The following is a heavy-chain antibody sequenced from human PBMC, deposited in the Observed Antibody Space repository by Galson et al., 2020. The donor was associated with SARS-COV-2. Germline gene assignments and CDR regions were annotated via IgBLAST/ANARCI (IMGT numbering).Heavy chain of an antibody. CDR1: GGSFSGYY. D-gene: IGHD3-22*01. CDR3: ARGGPRYYDSSADAEYFQH. CDR2: INHSGST. J-gene: IGHJ1*01. Sequence: SETLSLTCAVYGGSFSGYYWSWIRQPPGKGLEWIGEINHSGSTNYNPSLKSRVTISVDTSKNQFSLKLSSVTAADTAVYYCARGGPRYYDSSADAEYFQHWGQGTLVTVSS. V-gene: IGHV4-34*01.